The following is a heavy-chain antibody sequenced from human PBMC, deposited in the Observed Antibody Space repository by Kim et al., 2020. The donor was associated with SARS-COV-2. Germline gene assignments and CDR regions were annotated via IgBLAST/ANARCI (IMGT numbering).Heavy chain of an antibody. D-gene: IGHD3-22*01. V-gene: IGHV7-4-1*02. J-gene: IGHJ6*02. CDR2: INTNTGNP. CDR1: GYTFTSYA. Sequence: ASVKVSCKASGYTFTSYAMNWVRQAPGQGLEWMGWINTNTGNPTYAQGFTGRFVFSLDTSVSTAYLQISSLKAEDTAVYYCARTGDYYVSSGYRYYYYYGMDGWGPGTTVTVSS. CDR3: ARTGDYYVSSGYRYYYYYGMDG.